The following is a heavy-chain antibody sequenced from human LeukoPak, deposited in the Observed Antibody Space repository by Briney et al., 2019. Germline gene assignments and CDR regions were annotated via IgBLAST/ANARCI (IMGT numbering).Heavy chain of an antibody. CDR1: GFTFSSYA. J-gene: IGHJ4*02. Sequence: PGGSLRLSCAASGFTFSSYAMSWVRQAPGKGLEWVSGISGSGGSTYYADSAKGRFTISRDNSKNTLYLQMNSLRAEDTAVYYCAKDRFSGIAATGDYWGQGTLVTVSS. CDR2: ISGSGGST. D-gene: IGHD6-13*01. CDR3: AKDRFSGIAATGDY. V-gene: IGHV3-23*01.